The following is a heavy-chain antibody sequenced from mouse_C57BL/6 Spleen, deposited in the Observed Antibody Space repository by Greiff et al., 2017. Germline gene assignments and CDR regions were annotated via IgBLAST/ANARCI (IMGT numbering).Heavy chain of an antibody. CDR3: TRDGDGYYENWYFDV. J-gene: IGHJ1*03. D-gene: IGHD2-3*01. Sequence: EVNVVESGAGLVKPGGSLKLSCAASGFTFSSYAMSWVRQTPEKRLEWVAYISSGGDYIYYADTVKGRFTISRDNARNTLYLQMSSLKSEDTAMYYCTRDGDGYYENWYFDVWGTGTTVTVSS. V-gene: IGHV5-9-1*02. CDR1: GFTFSSYA. CDR2: ISSGGDYI.